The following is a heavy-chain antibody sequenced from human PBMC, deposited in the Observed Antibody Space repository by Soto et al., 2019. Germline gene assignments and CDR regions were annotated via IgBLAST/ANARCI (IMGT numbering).Heavy chain of an antibody. D-gene: IGHD2-15*01. J-gene: IGHJ4*02. CDR1: GFTFSSYG. CDR2: ISYDGSNK. V-gene: IGHV3-30*18. Sequence: QVQLVESGGGVVQPGRSLRLSCAASGFTFSSYGMHWVRQAPGKGLEWVAVISYDGSNKYYADSVKGRFTISRDNSKNTLYLQTNSLRAEDTAVYYCAKDLIYCSGGSCYPEHCDYWGQGTLVTVSS. CDR3: AKDLIYCSGGSCYPEHCDY.